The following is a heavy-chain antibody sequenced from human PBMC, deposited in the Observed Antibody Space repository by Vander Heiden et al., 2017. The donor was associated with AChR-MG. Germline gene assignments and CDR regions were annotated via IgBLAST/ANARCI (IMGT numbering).Heavy chain of an antibody. D-gene: IGHD3-10*01. J-gene: IGHJ3*01. CDR3: ARSEDYYYSGDYSRDVFDF. V-gene: IGHV4-31*03. Sequence: QVQLQESGPGLVKPSETLSLTCTVSGDFSSIYGVYWSWIRQRPGQGLEWIGHINHSGTTSYNPSLQSRLTVSLDTSKHQFSLKLTSVTAADTAVYYCARSEDYYYSGDYSRDVFDFWGQGTLITVPS. CDR1: GDFSSIYGVY. CDR2: INHSGTT.